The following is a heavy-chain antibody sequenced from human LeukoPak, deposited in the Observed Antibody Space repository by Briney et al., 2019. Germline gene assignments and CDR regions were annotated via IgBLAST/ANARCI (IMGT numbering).Heavy chain of an antibody. J-gene: IGHJ1*01. V-gene: IGHV3-43*02. CDR1: GFTFSTYT. CDR2: ISGDGGST. Sequence: PGGSLRLSRAASGFTFSTYTMSWVRQAPGKGLEWVSLISGDGGSTYYADSMKGRFTISRDNSKNSLYLQMNSLRTEDTALYYCARDSQEFFQHWGQGTLVTVSS. CDR3: ARDSQEFFQH.